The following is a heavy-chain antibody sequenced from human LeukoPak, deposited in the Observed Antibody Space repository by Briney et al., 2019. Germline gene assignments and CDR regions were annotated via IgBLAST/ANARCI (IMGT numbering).Heavy chain of an antibody. CDR1: GYTFTGYY. Sequence: ASVKVSCKASGYTFTGYYMHWVRHAPGQRLEWMGWINPNTGGTNYAQKFQGRVTMTRDTSMSTAYMELSWLRLDDTAMYYCATDVSLEIGLFDYWGQGTLVTVSS. CDR2: INPNTGGT. D-gene: IGHD1-1*01. V-gene: IGHV1-2*02. CDR3: ATDVSLEIGLFDY. J-gene: IGHJ4*02.